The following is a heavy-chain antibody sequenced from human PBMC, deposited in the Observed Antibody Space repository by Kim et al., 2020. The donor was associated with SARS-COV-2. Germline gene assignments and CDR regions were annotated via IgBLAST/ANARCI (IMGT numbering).Heavy chain of an antibody. CDR3: ARGEITNYYYGMDV. CDR2: IYYSGST. J-gene: IGHJ6*02. V-gene: IGHV4-30-4*01. Sequence: SETLSLTCTVSGGSISSGDYYWNWIRQPPGKGLEWIGYIYYSGSTYYNPSLKSRVFMSVDTSKKYFSLKLSSVTAADTAVYYCARGEITNYYYGMDVWGQGTTVIVSS. CDR1: GGSISSGDYY.